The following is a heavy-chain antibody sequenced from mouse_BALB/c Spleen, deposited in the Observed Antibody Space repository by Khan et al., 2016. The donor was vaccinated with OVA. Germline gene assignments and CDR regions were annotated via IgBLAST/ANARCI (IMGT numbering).Heavy chain of an antibody. Sequence: EVQLHQSGPELVKPGASVKISCKTSGYTFTEYTLHWVKQSHGKSLEWIGVINPKNGVTSYNQKFKGKATLTVDKSSRTAYMEFRSLTSEDSAVYYCARDAGRYWGQGTSVTVSS. CDR2: INPKNGVT. CDR3: ARDAGRY. J-gene: IGHJ4*01. V-gene: IGHV1-18*01. CDR1: GYTFTEYT. D-gene: IGHD3-3*01.